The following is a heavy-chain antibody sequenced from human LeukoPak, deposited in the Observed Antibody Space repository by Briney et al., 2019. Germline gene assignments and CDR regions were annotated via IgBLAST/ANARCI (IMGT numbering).Heavy chain of an antibody. V-gene: IGHV3-66*02. CDR1: GFAVSSNY. J-gene: IGHJ6*02. CDR3: ARESLYYDSSCPGV. CDR2: IYSGGST. D-gene: IGHD3-22*01. Sequence: GGSLRLSCAASGFAVSSNYMSWVRQAPGKGLEWVSVIYSGGSTYYADSVKGRFTISRDSSKNTLYLQMNSLRAEDTAVYYCARESLYYDSSCPGVWGQGTTVTVSS.